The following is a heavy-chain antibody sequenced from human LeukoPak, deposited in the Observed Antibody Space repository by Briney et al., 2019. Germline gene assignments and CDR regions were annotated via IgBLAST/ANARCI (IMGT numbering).Heavy chain of an antibody. Sequence: PGGSLRLSCAASGFVFPTYAMGWVRQAPGKGLEWVSAISSSGDNTYYADSVKGQFTTSRDNSKSTLDLQMNSLRAEDTAMYHCAKVKALDAVASYFDYWGQGTLVTVSS. CDR3: AKVKALDAVASYFDY. CDR1: GFVFPTYA. D-gene: IGHD2-8*01. V-gene: IGHV3-23*01. J-gene: IGHJ4*02. CDR2: ISSSGDNT.